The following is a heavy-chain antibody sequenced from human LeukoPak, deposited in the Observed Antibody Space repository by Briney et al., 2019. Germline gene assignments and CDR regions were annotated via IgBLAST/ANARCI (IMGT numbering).Heavy chain of an antibody. CDR3: ARDLVVVNYYYGMDV. J-gene: IGHJ6*02. CDR1: GFTFNRFY. D-gene: IGHD2-15*01. V-gene: IGHV3-64*04. CDR2: ISSNGATT. Sequence: GGSLRLSCSASGFTFNRFYLHWVRQAPGKGLEFVSHISSNGATTYYADSVKGRFTISRDNSKNTLYLQMNSLRAEDTAVYYCARDLVVVNYYYGMDVWGQGTTVTVSS.